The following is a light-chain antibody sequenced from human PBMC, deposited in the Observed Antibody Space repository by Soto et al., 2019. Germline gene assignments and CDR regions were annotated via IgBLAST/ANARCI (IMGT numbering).Light chain of an antibody. CDR2: EVD. CDR1: SSDIGAYDY. Sequence: SALTQPASLSGSPGQSITISCTGTSSDIGAYDYVSWFQQHPGKAPKLMISEVDNRPSGVSNRFSGSKSGNTAYLTISGLQVEDEADYYCSSYTVSTSYVFGTGTKVTV. J-gene: IGLJ1*01. V-gene: IGLV2-14*01. CDR3: SSYTVSTSYV.